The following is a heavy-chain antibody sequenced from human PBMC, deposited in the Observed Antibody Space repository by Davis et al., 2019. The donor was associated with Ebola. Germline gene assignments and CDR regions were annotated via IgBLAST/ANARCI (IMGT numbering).Heavy chain of an antibody. D-gene: IGHD1-7*01. CDR3: AKMSAGTYY. CDR1: GFTVSNNY. CDR2: IYSGGST. V-gene: IGHV3-53*01. J-gene: IGHJ4*02. Sequence: GESLKISCAASGFTVSNNYMSWVRQAPGKGLEWVSVIYSGGSTYYADSVKGRFTISRDNSKNTLYLQMNSLRAEDTAVYYCAKMSAGTYYWGQGTLVTVSS.